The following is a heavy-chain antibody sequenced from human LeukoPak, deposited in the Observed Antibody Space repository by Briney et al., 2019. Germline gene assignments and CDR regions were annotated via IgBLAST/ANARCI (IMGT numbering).Heavy chain of an antibody. Sequence: PSGTLSLTCAVSGGSISISNWWTWVRQPPGKGLEWTGEVYHSGSTNYNPSLKSRVTISVDKSKNQFSLKLNSVTAADTAVYYCARNGGNSDVDDWGQGTLVTVSS. D-gene: IGHD4-23*01. CDR3: ARNGGNSDVDD. V-gene: IGHV4-4*02. CDR1: GGSISISNW. J-gene: IGHJ4*02. CDR2: VYHSGST.